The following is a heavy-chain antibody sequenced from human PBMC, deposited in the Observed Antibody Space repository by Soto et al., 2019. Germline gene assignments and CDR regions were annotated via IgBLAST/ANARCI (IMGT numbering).Heavy chain of an antibody. CDR1: GYSFPGFW. Sequence: GESLKISCGASGYSFPGFWIGWVRQMPGKGLEWMGIIFPADSDTRYSPSFQGQVTISVDKSISTAYLQWSSLKASDTAMYYCARRGAGYNYDYWGQGTLVTVSS. CDR3: ARRGAGYNYDY. CDR2: IFPADSDT. D-gene: IGHD5-12*01. J-gene: IGHJ4*02. V-gene: IGHV5-51*01.